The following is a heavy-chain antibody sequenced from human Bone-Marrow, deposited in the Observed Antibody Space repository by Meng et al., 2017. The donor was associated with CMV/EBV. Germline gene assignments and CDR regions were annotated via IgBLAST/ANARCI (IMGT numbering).Heavy chain of an antibody. D-gene: IGHD2-15*01. CDR3: ARGWSYLSGGNFNFDY. Sequence: YGGSFSGYYWSWIRQPPGKGLEWIGEINHSGSTNYNPSLKSRVTISVDTSKNQFSLKLSSVTAADTAVYYCARGWSYLSGGNFNFDYWGQGTLVTVSS. CDR1: GGSFSGYY. V-gene: IGHV4-34*01. CDR2: INHSGST. J-gene: IGHJ4*02.